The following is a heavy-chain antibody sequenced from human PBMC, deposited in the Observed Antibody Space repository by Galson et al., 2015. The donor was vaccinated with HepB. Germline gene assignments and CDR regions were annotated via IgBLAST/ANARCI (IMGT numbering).Heavy chain of an antibody. Sequence: SLRLSCAASGFTFSSYAMSWVRQAPGKGLEWVSAISGSGGSTYYADSVKGRFTISRDNSKNTLYLQMNSLRAEDTAVYYCAKLVLGPYYYDSSGHYFDYWGQGTLVTVSS. CDR3: AKLVLGPYYYDSSGHYFDY. J-gene: IGHJ4*02. V-gene: IGHV3-23*01. D-gene: IGHD3-22*01. CDR1: GFTFSSYA. CDR2: ISGSGGST.